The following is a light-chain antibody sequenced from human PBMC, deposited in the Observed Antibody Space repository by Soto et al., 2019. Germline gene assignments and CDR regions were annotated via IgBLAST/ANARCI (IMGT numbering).Light chain of an antibody. Sequence: QSVLTQPPSVSGAPGQRVTISCTGSSSNIGAGYDVHWYQQLPGTAPKLLIYGNSNRPSGVPDRFSGSKSGTSASLAITGLQAEDEADYYCQSYDSSLSGSKVVSGGGTKLTVL. CDR2: GNS. V-gene: IGLV1-40*01. CDR1: SSNIGAGYD. CDR3: QSYDSSLSGSKVV. J-gene: IGLJ2*01.